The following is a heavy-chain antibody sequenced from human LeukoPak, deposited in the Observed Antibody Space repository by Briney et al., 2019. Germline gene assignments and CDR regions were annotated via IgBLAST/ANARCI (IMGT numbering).Heavy chain of an antibody. Sequence: PSETLSFTCAVSGVSISPYYWAWIRQPPGKGLEWIGYIHTSGSNNQYPSLKSRVTISVDKSKNHFSLRLTSVTAADTAVYYCARLSAAVHLGAFDLWGQGTMVTVSS. D-gene: IGHD3-3*01. J-gene: IGHJ3*01. CDR1: GVSISPYY. V-gene: IGHV4-4*09. CDR2: IHTSGSN. CDR3: ARLSAAVHLGAFDL.